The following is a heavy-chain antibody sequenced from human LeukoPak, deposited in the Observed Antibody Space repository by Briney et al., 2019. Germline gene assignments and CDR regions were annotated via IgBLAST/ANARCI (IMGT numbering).Heavy chain of an antibody. D-gene: IGHD1-26*01. V-gene: IGHV3-30*02. CDR2: IRFDGTTT. CDR1: GFSFSDHA. J-gene: IGHJ4*02. CDR3: AKPSGNCVDY. Sequence: GGSLRLSCGASGFSFSDHAMHWVRQAPDKGLEWVAFIRFDGTTTDYTDSVKGRFTISRDDSKNTLCLQMNSLRPEDTGVYFCAKPSGNCVDYWGQGTLVTVSS.